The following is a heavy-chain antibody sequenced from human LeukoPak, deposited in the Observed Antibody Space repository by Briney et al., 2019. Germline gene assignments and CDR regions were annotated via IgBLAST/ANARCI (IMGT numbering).Heavy chain of an antibody. CDR2: IIPIFGTA. V-gene: IGHV1-69*13. CDR3: ASNLLYDYVWGSYRNYYYYYMDV. CDR1: GGTFSSYA. Sequence: SVKVSCKASGGTFSSYAISWVRQAPGQGLEWMGGIIPIFGTANYAQKFQGRVTITADESTCTAYMELSSLRSEDTAVYYCASNLLYDYVWGSYRNYYYYYMDVWGKGTTVTISS. D-gene: IGHD3-16*02. J-gene: IGHJ6*03.